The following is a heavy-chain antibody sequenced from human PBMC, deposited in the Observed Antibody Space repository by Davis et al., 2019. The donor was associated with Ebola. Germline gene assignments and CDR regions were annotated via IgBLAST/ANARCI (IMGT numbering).Heavy chain of an antibody. CDR3: ARALGGDWFDP. CDR2: IYSGGST. Sequence: GESLKISCAASGFTFSSYAMSWVRQAPGKGLEWVSVIYSGGSTYYADSVKGRFTISSDNSKNTLYLQMNSLRAEDTAVYYCARALGGDWFDPWGQGTLVTVSS. J-gene: IGHJ5*02. D-gene: IGHD2-21*01. CDR1: GFTFSSYA. V-gene: IGHV3-53*01.